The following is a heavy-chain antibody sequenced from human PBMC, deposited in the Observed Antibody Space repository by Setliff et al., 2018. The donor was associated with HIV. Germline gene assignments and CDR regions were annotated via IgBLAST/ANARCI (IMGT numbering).Heavy chain of an antibody. CDR3: ARGGYCSGGSCYYFDY. V-gene: IGHV4-59*01. CDR1: GGSISSYY. Sequence: PSETLSLTCTVSGGSISSYYWSWIRQPPGKGLEWIGYIYYSGSTNYNPSLKSRVTISVDTSKNQFSLKLSSVTAADTAVYSCARGGYCSGGSCYYFDYWGQGTLVTVSS. D-gene: IGHD2-15*01. CDR2: IYYSGST. J-gene: IGHJ4*02.